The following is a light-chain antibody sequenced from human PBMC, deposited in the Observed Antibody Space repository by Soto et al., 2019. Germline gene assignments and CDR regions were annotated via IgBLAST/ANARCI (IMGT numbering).Light chain of an antibody. CDR1: QSVRSN. CDR2: GAS. J-gene: IGKJ4*01. Sequence: EKMIAQSPITLSLSPGEKSTLSCRASQSVRSNYLAWYQQKPGQAPRLLIFGASTRAAGIPARFSGSGSGTEFTLTITSLQSEDFAVYYCQQYGDWPLTFGGGTTVDNK. CDR3: QQYGDWPLT. V-gene: IGKV3-15*01.